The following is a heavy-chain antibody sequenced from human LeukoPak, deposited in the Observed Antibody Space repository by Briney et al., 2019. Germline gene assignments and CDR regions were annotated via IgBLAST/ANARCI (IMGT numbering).Heavy chain of an antibody. CDR1: GGSISGSSSY. D-gene: IGHD3-22*01. J-gene: IGHJ4*02. CDR3: ARLDNSGYYFIDY. V-gene: IGHV4-39*01. Sequence: SETLSLTCTVSGGSISGSSSYWGWIRQPPGKGLEWIGSIFYSGSTYYNPSLKSRVTISVDTSKNQFSLKLTSVTAADTAVYYCARLDNSGYYFIDYWGQGTLVTVSS. CDR2: IFYSGST.